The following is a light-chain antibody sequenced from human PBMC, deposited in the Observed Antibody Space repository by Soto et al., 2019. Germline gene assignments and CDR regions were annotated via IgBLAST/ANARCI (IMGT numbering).Light chain of an antibody. CDR2: DAS. CDR1: QGISNY. Sequence: DIQMTQSPSSLSASVGDRVTITCQASQGISNYLNWYQQKPGKAPKLLIYDASSLETGVPSRFSGSGSGTDFTFTISSLQPEDIATYYCQQYDNLPITFGPGTKVDIK. CDR3: QQYDNLPIT. V-gene: IGKV1-33*01. J-gene: IGKJ3*01.